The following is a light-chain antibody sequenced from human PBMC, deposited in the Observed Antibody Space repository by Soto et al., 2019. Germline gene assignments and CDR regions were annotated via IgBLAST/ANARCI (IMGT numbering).Light chain of an antibody. V-gene: IGKV3-11*01. CDR1: QSVKTF. CDR2: GAF. J-gene: IGKJ5*01. CDR3: QQRNIWPPVT. Sequence: EIVLTQSPATLSLSPGERATLSCRASQSVKTFLVWYQQRPGQPPRLLIYGAFNRAAGIPARFSGSGSGTDFTLTISSLEPEDSAVYYCQQRNIWPPVTFGQGTRLEIK.